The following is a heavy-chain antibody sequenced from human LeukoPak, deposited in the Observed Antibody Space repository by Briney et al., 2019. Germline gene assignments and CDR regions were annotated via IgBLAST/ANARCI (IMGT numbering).Heavy chain of an antibody. V-gene: IGHV3-30*18. CDR2: ISYDGSNK. CDR3: AKVPKGYSYGRRGDYFDY. Sequence: PGGSLRLSCAASGFTFSSYGMHWVRQAPGKGLEWVAVISYDGSNKYYADSVKGRFTISRDNSKNTLYLQMNSLRAEDTAVYYCAKVPKGYSYGRRGDYFDYWGQGTLVTVSS. D-gene: IGHD5-18*01. J-gene: IGHJ4*02. CDR1: GFTFSSYG.